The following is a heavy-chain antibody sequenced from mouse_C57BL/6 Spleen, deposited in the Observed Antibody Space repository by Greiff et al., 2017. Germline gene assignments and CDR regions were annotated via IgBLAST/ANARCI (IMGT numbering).Heavy chain of an antibody. V-gene: IGHV1-20*01. Sequence: VQLQQSGPELVKPGDSVKISCKASGYSFTGYFMNWVMQSHGKSLEWIGRINPYNGDTFYNQKFKGKATLTVDKSSSTAHMELRSLTSEDSAVYYCARYGVVDWYFDGWGTGTTVTVSS. J-gene: IGHJ1*03. CDR2: INPYNGDT. D-gene: IGHD1-1*01. CDR3: ARYGVVDWYFDG. CDR1: GYSFTGYF.